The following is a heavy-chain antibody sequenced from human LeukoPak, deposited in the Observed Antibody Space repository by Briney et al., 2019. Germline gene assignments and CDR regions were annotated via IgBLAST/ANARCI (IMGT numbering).Heavy chain of an antibody. D-gene: IGHD4-17*01. J-gene: IGHJ5*02. CDR2: IYTSGST. V-gene: IGHV4-61*02. CDR1: GGSISSGSYY. CDR3: ARSMTTVFWFDP. Sequence: SETLSLTCTVSGGSISSGSYYWSWIRQPAGKGLEWIGRIYTSGSTNYNPSLKSRVTISVDTSKNQFSLKLSSVTAADTAVYYCARSMTTVFWFDPWGQGTLVTVSS.